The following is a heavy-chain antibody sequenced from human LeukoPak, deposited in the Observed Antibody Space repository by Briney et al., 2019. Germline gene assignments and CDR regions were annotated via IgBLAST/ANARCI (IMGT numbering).Heavy chain of an antibody. D-gene: IGHD4-23*01. CDR3: AREYDYGGYRPGCFQH. CDR2: ISISSSSI. J-gene: IGHJ1*01. Sequence: GGSLRLSCAASGFSFSSYTMSWVRQAPGKGLEWVSSISISSSSIYYADSVKGRFTISRDNAKNSLYLQLNSLRAEDTAVYYCAREYDYGGYRPGCFQHWGQGTLVTVSS. CDR1: GFSFSSYT. V-gene: IGHV3-21*01.